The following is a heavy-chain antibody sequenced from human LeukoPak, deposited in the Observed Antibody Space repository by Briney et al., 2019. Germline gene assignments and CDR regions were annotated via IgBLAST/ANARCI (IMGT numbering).Heavy chain of an antibody. J-gene: IGHJ4*02. CDR1: GGSINSYY. Sequence: SETLSLTCTVSGGSINSYYWSWIRRPPGKGLEWIGYIYYSGSTNYNPSLKSRVTISVDTSKNQFSLKLSSVTAADTAVYYCARHGSTYALRNWGQGTLVTVSS. CDR3: ARHGSTYALRN. D-gene: IGHD2-2*01. CDR2: IYYSGST. V-gene: IGHV4-59*08.